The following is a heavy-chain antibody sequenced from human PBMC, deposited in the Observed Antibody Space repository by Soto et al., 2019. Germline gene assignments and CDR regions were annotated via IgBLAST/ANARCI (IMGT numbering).Heavy chain of an antibody. J-gene: IGHJ6*02. Sequence: PGWSLRLSCTAFGFTFGDYAMSWFRQAPGKGLEWVGFIRSKAYGGTTEYAASVKGRFTISRDDSKSIAYLQMNSLKTEDTAVYYCTRDSRCSSTSCYTYYYGMDVWGQGTTVTVSS. D-gene: IGHD2-2*02. CDR3: TRDSRCSSTSCYTYYYGMDV. CDR2: IRSKAYGGTT. CDR1: GFTFGDYA. V-gene: IGHV3-49*03.